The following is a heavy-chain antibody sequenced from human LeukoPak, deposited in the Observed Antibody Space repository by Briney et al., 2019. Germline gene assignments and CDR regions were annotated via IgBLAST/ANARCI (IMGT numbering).Heavy chain of an antibody. J-gene: IGHJ5*02. CDR1: GASISNYY. D-gene: IGHD3-10*01. V-gene: IGHV4-59*08. CDR3: ARQDYYGSGSYYNWFDP. CDR2: IYYSGSP. Sequence: SETLSLTCTVSGASISNYYWSWIRQPPGKGLEWIGYIYYSGSPNYNPSFKSRVTMSVDTSKNQFSLKLSSVTAADTAVYYCARQDYYGSGSYYNWFDPWGQGMLVTVSS.